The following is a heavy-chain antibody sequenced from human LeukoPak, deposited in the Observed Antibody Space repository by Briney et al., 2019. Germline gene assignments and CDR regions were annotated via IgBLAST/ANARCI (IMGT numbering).Heavy chain of an antibody. D-gene: IGHD1-26*01. V-gene: IGHV1-2*02. CDR3: ARDNSVGDNAWWFDP. J-gene: IGHJ5*02. Sequence: ASVKVSCKASGYTFTGYYMHWVRQAPGQGLEWMGWINPNSGGTNYAQKFQGRVTMSRDTSISTAYMELSMLRSDDTAIYYCARDNSVGDNAWWFDPWGQGTLVTVSS. CDR1: GYTFTGYY. CDR2: INPNSGGT.